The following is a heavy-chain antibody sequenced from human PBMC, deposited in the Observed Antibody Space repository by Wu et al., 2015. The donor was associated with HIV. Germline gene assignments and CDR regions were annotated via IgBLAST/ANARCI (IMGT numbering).Heavy chain of an antibody. CDR2: IIPIFGTA. CDR3: ARERAGADVDTADGMDV. D-gene: IGHD5-18*01. V-gene: IGHV1-69*05. Sequence: QVQLVQSGAEVKKPGSSVKVSCKASGGTFSSYAISWVRQAPGQGLEWMGGIIPIFGTANYAQKFQGRVTITTDESTSTAYMELSSLRSEDTAVYYCARERAGADVDTADGMDVWGQGTTVTVSS. CDR1: GGTFSSYA. J-gene: IGHJ6*02.